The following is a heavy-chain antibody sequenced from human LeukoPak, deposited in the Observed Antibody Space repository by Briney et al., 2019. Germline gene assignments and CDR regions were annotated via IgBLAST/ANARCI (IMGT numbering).Heavy chain of an antibody. CDR1: GGTFSSYA. Sequence: SVKVSCKASGGTFSSYAISWVRQTPGQGLEWMGGIIPIFGTANYAQKFQGRVTITADESTSTAYMELSSLRSEDTAVYYCARSVEPHSLRLGELSAYYFDYWGQGTLVTVSS. V-gene: IGHV1-69*13. CDR3: ARSVEPHSLRLGELSAYYFDY. CDR2: IIPIFGTA. J-gene: IGHJ4*02. D-gene: IGHD3-16*02.